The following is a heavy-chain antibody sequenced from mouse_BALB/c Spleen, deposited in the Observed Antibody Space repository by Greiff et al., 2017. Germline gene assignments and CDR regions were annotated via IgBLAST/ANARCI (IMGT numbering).Heavy chain of an antibody. J-gene: IGHJ4*01. CDR3: ARGRDYRYDGRGAMDY. V-gene: IGHV2-9*02. CDR1: GFSLTSYG. Sequence: VKRVESGPGLVAPSQSLSITCTVSGFSLTSYGVHWVRQPPGKGLEWLGVIWAGGSTNYNSALMSRLSISKDNSKSQVFLKMNSLQTDDTAMYYCARGRDYRYDGRGAMDYWGQGTSVTVSS. D-gene: IGHD2-14*01. CDR2: IWAGGST.